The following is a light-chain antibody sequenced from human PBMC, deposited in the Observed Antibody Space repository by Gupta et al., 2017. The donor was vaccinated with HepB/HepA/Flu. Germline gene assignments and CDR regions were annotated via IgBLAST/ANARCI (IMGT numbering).Light chain of an antibody. CDR2: GTS. V-gene: IGKV3-20*01. J-gene: IGKJ1*01. CDR1: QSVGS. Sequence: IVLTQSPGTLSFSTGETATVSCRASQSVGSLAWYQQKPGQAPRLLIHGTSSTATGLPDRFSGSGSGTDFALTISRLEPEDFAVYYCQHEDSSPRTFGQGTKVEIE. CDR3: QHEDSSPRT.